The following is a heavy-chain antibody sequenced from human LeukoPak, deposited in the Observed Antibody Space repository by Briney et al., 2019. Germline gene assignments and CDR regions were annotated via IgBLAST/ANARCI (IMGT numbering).Heavy chain of an antibody. Sequence: PSETLSLTCTVSGGSISSYYWSWIRQPPGKGLEWIGYIYYSGSTNYSPSLKSRVTISVDTSKNQFSLKLSSVTAADTAVYYCARAHVDTAMVLYYYYGMGVWGQGTTVTVSS. CDR3: ARAHVDTAMVLYYYYGMGV. CDR2: IYYSGST. D-gene: IGHD5-18*01. CDR1: GGSISSYY. J-gene: IGHJ6*02. V-gene: IGHV4-59*01.